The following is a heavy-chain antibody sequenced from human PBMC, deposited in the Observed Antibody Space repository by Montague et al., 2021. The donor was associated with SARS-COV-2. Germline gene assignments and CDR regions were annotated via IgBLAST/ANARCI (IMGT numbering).Heavy chain of an antibody. D-gene: IGHD6-13*01. J-gene: IGHJ4*02. CDR2: IKQDGGAQ. Sequence: SLRLSFSASGFTFSTYWMTWVRQAPGKGLEWVANIKQDGGAQYYVDSVRGRFTVSRDNAKKSLFLQMNSLRAEDTAVYFCARDPVEQQQLVHSLDYWGQGTLVIVSS. V-gene: IGHV3-7*01. CDR1: GFTFSTYW. CDR3: ARDPVEQQQLVHSLDY.